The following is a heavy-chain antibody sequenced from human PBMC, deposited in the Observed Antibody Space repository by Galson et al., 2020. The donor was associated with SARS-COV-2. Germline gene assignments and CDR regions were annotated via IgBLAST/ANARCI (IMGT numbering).Heavy chain of an antibody. CDR2: TYDSGST. Sequence: CTVSGGSISSSIYFWGWIRQPPGKALQWIGTTYDSGSTYYDPSLKSRLTISVDTSKNQFSLKLSSVTAADTAVYYCARHGRGELLFPFDYWGQGILVTVSS. CDR3: ARHGRGELLFPFDY. V-gene: IGHV4-39*01. D-gene: IGHD1-26*01. J-gene: IGHJ4*02. CDR1: GGSISSSIYF.